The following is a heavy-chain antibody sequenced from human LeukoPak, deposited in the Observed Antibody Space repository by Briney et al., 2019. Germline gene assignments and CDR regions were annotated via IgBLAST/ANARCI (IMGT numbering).Heavy chain of an antibody. CDR1: GFTFSSYW. V-gene: IGHV3-7*01. Sequence: PGGSLRLSCAASGFTFSSYWMTWVRQAPGKGLEWVANIKQDASERYYVDSAKGRFTISRDNAKNSLYLQMNSLRAEDTAVYYCSRVLYSSGWVFGGYCAMDVWGQGTTVTVSS. J-gene: IGHJ6*02. CDR2: IKQDASER. D-gene: IGHD6-19*01. CDR3: SRVLYSSGWVFGGYCAMDV.